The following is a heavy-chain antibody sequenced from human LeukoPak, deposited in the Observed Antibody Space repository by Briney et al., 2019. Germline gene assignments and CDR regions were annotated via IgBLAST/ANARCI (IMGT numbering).Heavy chain of an antibody. D-gene: IGHD2-2*01. V-gene: IGHV4-34*01. CDR1: GGSFSGYY. J-gene: IGHJ5*02. CDR3: ARGLNCSSTSCYFAAWFDP. CDR2: INHSGST. Sequence: SETLSLTCAVYGGSFSGYYWGWIRQPPGKGLEWIGEINHSGSTNYNPSLKSRVTISVDTSKNQFSLKLSSVTAADTAVYYCARGLNCSSTSCYFAAWFDPWGQGTLVTVSS.